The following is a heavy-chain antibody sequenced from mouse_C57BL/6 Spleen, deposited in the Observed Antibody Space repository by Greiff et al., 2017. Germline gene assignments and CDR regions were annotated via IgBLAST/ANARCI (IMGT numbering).Heavy chain of an antibody. V-gene: IGHV1-69*01. Sequence: QVQLQQSGAELVMPGASVKLSCKASGYTFTSYWMHWVKQRPGQGLEWIGEIDPSDSYTNYNQKFKGKSTLTVDKSSSTAYMQLSSLTSDDSAVYYCAREKAMDYWGQGTSVTVSS. J-gene: IGHJ4*01. CDR3: AREKAMDY. CDR1: GYTFTSYW. CDR2: IDPSDSYT.